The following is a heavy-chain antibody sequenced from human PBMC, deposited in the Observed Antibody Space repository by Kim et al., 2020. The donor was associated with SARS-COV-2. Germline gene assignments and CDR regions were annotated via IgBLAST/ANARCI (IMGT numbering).Heavy chain of an antibody. Sequence: SETLSLTCTVSGGSISSGGYYWSWIRQHPGKGLEWIGYIYYSGSTYYNPSLKSRVTISVDTSKNQFSLKLRSVTAADTAVYYCARERPLWFGELLSHYGMDVWGQGPTVTVSS. D-gene: IGHD3-10*01. CDR1: GGSISSGGYY. CDR3: ARERPLWFGELLSHYGMDV. J-gene: IGHJ6*02. CDR2: IYYSGST. V-gene: IGHV4-31*03.